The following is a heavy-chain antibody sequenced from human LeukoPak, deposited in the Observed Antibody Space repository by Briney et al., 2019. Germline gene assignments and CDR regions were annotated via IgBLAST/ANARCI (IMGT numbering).Heavy chain of an antibody. Sequence: GGSLRLSCAASGFTFSDSAMNWVRQASGKGLEWVGHIRGKTNSYATAYAASVRGRFTISRDDSKNTAYLQMNSLKTEDTAVYYCTGGSGWYSPDYWGQGTLVTVSS. CDR2: IRGKTNSYAT. CDR1: GFTFSDSA. V-gene: IGHV3-73*01. D-gene: IGHD6-19*01. CDR3: TGGSGWYSPDY. J-gene: IGHJ4*02.